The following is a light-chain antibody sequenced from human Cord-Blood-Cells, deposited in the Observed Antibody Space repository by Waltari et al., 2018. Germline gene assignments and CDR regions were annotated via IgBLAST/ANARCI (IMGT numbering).Light chain of an antibody. CDR3: CSYAGSSTYV. CDR1: SSDGGGYNL. V-gene: IGLV2-23*02. J-gene: IGLJ1*01. CDR2: EVS. Sequence: QSALTQPASVSGSPGQSITIPCPGTSSDGGGYNLVSWYQQHPGKAPKLMIYEVSKRPSGVSNRFSGSKSGNTASLTISGLQAEDEADYYCCSYAGSSTYVFGTGTKVTVL.